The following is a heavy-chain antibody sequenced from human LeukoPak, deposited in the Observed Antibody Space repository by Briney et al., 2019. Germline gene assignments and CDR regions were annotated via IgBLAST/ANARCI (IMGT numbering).Heavy chain of an antibody. CDR2: INHSGST. V-gene: IGHV4-34*01. CDR1: GGPFSGYY. Sequence: SETLSLTCAVYGGPFSGYYWSWIRQPPGKGLEWIGVINHSGSTNYNPSLKSRVTISVDTSKNQFSLKLGSVTAADTAVYYCAREPYYYDSSGYYYVGSFDYWGQGTLVTVSS. J-gene: IGHJ4*02. D-gene: IGHD3-22*01. CDR3: AREPYYYDSSGYYYVGSFDY.